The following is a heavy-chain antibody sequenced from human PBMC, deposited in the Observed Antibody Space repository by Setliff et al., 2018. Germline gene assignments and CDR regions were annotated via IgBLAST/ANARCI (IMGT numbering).Heavy chain of an antibody. V-gene: IGHV1-18*01. CDR2: ISAFNGYT. Sequence: ASVKVSCKASGYTFTIYGVNWVRQAPGQGLEWMGWISAFNGYTQYSQKFKGRITVTTDTSTSTAYMELGSLTSDDTAVYYCLRDRPYSNSPEDAFDIWGQGTTVTVSS. D-gene: IGHD6-6*01. CDR3: LRDRPYSNSPEDAFDI. CDR1: GYTFTIYG. J-gene: IGHJ3*02.